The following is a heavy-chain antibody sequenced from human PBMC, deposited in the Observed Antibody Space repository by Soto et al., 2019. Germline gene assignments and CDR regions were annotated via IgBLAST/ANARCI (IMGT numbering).Heavy chain of an antibody. CDR3: ARVAPSGGSVPRFDP. D-gene: IGHD3-10*01. CDR1: GYTFTAYN. J-gene: IGHJ5*02. CDR2: INAGNGNT. Sequence: QVQLVQSGAEVKEPGASVRVSCKAFGYTFTAYNIHWLRQAPGQGLEWMGWINAGNGNTSSSRKFQGKVNITRDTSAPTAYLEVDSLRSEDTAIYYCARVAPSGGSVPRFDPWGQGTLLTVSA. V-gene: IGHV1-3*01.